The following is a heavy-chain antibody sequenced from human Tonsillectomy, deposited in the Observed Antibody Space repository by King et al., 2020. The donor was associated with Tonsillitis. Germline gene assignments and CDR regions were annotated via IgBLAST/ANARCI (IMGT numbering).Heavy chain of an antibody. D-gene: IGHD4/OR15-4a*01. J-gene: IGHJ4*02. Sequence: QLVQSGAEVKKPGSSVKVSCKASGGTFSSYAISWVRQAPGQGLEWMGGIIPMFGTANYAQKFQGRVKITADESTSTAYMELSSLRSEDTAVYYCARERRDYGDRGFDYWGQGTLVTVSS. V-gene: IGHV1-69*01. CDR1: GGTFSSYA. CDR2: IIPMFGTA. CDR3: ARERRDYGDRGFDY.